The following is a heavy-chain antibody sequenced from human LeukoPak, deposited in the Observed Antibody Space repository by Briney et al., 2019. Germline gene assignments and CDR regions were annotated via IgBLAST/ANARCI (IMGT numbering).Heavy chain of an antibody. D-gene: IGHD6-13*01. CDR3: ARGGGSSPTGYYYYYMDV. CDR2: IIPILGTA. CDR1: GGTFSSYA. V-gene: IGHV1-69*05. J-gene: IGHJ6*03. Sequence: SVKVSCKASGGTFSSYAISGVRQAPGQGREWMGRIIPILGTANYAQTFQGRVTITTDESTSTAYMELSSLRSEDTAVYYCARGGGSSPTGYYYYYMDVWGKGTTVTVSS.